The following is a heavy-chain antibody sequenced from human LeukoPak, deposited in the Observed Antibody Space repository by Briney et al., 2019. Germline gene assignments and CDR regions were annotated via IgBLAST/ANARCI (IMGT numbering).Heavy chain of an antibody. Sequence: AGGSLRLSCAASGFTVSGNYMSWVRQAPGKGLEWVSVIYSGAGAYSADSVKGRFTISRDNSKNTLYLQMNSLRAEDTAVYYCASFFGIAAAGTKGALPDNWFDPWGQGTLVTVSS. J-gene: IGHJ5*02. CDR2: IYSGAGA. V-gene: IGHV3-66*01. CDR3: ASFFGIAAAGTKGALPDNWFDP. CDR1: GFTVSGNY. D-gene: IGHD6-13*01.